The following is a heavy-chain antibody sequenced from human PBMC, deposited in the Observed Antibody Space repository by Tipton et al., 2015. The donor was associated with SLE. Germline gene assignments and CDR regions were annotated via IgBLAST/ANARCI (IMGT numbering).Heavy chain of an antibody. Sequence: SLRLSCAASGFTFSTYGMHWVRQAPGKGLEWVAFIRYDGSNKYYADSVKGRFTISRDNSKNTLYLQMNSLRAEDTAVYYCAKDRGIAVGGEAFDIWGQGTMVTVSS. D-gene: IGHD6-19*01. CDR1: GFTFSTYG. V-gene: IGHV3-30*02. CDR2: IRYDGSNK. CDR3: AKDRGIAVGGEAFDI. J-gene: IGHJ3*02.